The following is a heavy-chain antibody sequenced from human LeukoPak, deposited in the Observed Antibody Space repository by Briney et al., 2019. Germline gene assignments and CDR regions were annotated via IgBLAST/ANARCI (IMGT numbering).Heavy chain of an antibody. CDR2: INHSGST. CDR3: ARVRVRTNYYYYMDV. Sequence: PSETLSLTCAVYGGSFSGYYWSWIRQPPGEGLDWIGEINHSGSTNYNPSLKSRVTISVDTSKNQFSLKLSSVTAADTAVYYCARVRVRTNYYYYMDVWGKGTKVTVSS. CDR1: GGSFSGYY. J-gene: IGHJ6*03. V-gene: IGHV4-34*01. D-gene: IGHD1/OR15-1a*01.